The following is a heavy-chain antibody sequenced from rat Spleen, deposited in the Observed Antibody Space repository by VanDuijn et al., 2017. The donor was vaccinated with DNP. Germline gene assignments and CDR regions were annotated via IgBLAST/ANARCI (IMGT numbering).Heavy chain of an antibody. CDR2: ITYDNNTT. CDR3: TTFEGTNA. V-gene: IGHV5-22*01. J-gene: IGHJ4*01. Sequence: EVQLVESGGGLVQPGRSLKLSCAASGFTFTDYYLAWVRQAPKKGLEWVASITYDNNTTYYGDSVKGRFTISRDNAKRTLYLQMNSLRSEDTATYYCTTFEGTNAWGQGTSVTVSS. D-gene: IGHD1-11*01. CDR1: GFTFTDYY.